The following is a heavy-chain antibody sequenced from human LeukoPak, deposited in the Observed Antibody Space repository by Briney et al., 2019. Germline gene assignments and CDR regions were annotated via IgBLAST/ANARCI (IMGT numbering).Heavy chain of an antibody. J-gene: IGHJ4*02. V-gene: IGHV4-59*01. CDR3: ARGLMMAVAGRGEFHY. CDR1: GGSISSYY. D-gene: IGHD6-13*01. Sequence: PSETLSLTCIVSGGSISSYYWSWIRQPPGKGLDWLEYIYYSGSTNYNPSLKSRVTISVDTSKNQFSLKLSSVTAADTAVYYCARGLMMAVAGRGEFHYWGQGTLVTVSS. CDR2: IYYSGST.